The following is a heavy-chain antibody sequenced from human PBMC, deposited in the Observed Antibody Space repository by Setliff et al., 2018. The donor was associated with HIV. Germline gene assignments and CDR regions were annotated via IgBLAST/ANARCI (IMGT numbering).Heavy chain of an antibody. CDR2: ILYTGIT. J-gene: IGHJ4*02. D-gene: IGHD3-10*01. CDR1: GGFIRGGGYY. Sequence: PSGTLSLTGDVSGGFIRGGGYYWRWIRHRPGKGLEWMGLILYTGITSYSPSRESRLTISVDILKHEFSMNLSSVTAVDTAVYYCVRGPDYYGSVSSLKGADFDFWGQGTLVTVSS. CDR3: VRGPDYYGSVSSLKGADFDF. V-gene: IGHV4-31*11.